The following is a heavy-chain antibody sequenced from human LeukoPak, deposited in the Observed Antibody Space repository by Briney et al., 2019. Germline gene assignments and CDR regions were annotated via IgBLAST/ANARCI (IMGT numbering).Heavy chain of an antibody. V-gene: IGHV3-23*01. D-gene: IGHD3-16*02. CDR1: GFTFSSYA. CDR2: ISGSGGST. J-gene: IGHJ4*02. CDR3: AKSLYGGCDY. Sequence: GGSLRLSCAASGFTFSSYAMSWVRQAPGKGLEWVSVISGSGGSTSYADSVKGRFTIFRDNSKNTVYLQMNSLRVEDTAVYYCAKSLYGGCDYWGQGTVVTVSS.